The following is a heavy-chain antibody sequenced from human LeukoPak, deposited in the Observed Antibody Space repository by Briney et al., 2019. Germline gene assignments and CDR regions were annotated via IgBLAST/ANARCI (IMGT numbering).Heavy chain of an antibody. J-gene: IGHJ4*02. CDR2: ISGSGGST. D-gene: IGHD3-22*01. CDR3: AKVVTHYYDSGGYPDY. V-gene: IGHV3-23*01. CDR1: GFTFSSYA. Sequence: PGGTLRLSCAASGFTFSSYAMSWVRQAPGKGLEWVSAISGSGGSTYYADSVKGRFTISRDNSKNTLYLQMNSLRAEDTAVYYCAKVVTHYYDSGGYPDYRGQGTLVTVSS.